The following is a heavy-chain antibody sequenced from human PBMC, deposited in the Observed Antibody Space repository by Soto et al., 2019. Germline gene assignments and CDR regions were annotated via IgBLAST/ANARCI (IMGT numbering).Heavy chain of an antibody. Sequence: SETLSLTCTVSGGSINKYYWSWIRQPPGKGLEWIGYVYYNGRTRYDPSLQSRLTISIDASKKQFSMKLSSVTAADTAMYYCLITIPEGSGDIWVLGTMVTVSS. CDR2: VYYNGRT. CDR1: GGSINKYY. J-gene: IGHJ3*02. V-gene: IGHV4-59*08. D-gene: IGHD1-20*01. CDR3: LITIPEGSGDI.